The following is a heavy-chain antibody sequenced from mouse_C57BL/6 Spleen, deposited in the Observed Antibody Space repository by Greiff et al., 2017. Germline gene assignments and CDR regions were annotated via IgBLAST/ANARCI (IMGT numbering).Heavy chain of an antibody. Sequence: VQLQQSGAELVKPGASVKLSCTASGFNIKDYTMHWVKQRTEQGLEWIGRIYPEDGETKYAPNFKGTATMTADKSSNTGYLQLSRLTSEDSAVYCCARRVYDYGGYWGQGTTLTVSS. V-gene: IGHV14-2*01. CDR1: GFNIKDYT. D-gene: IGHD2-4*01. CDR3: ARRVYDYGGY. J-gene: IGHJ2*01. CDR2: IYPEDGET.